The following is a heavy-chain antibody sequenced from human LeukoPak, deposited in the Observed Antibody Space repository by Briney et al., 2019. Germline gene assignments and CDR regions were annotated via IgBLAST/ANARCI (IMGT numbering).Heavy chain of an antibody. V-gene: IGHV4-4*07. Sequence: PSETLSLTCTVSGGSISSYYWSWIRQPARKGLEWIGRIYTSGSTNYNPSLKSRVTMSVDTSKNRFSLKLSSVTAADTAVYYCARGGTLGNWFDPWGQGTLVTVSS. J-gene: IGHJ5*02. CDR3: ARGGTLGNWFDP. CDR1: GGSISSYY. CDR2: IYTSGST.